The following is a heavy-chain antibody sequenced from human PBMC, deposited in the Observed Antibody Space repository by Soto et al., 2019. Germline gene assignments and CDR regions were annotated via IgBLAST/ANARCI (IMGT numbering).Heavy chain of an antibody. J-gene: IGHJ6*02. Sequence: QVQLVQSGAEVKKPGASVKVYCKASGYTFSNYGISWVRQAPGQGLEWMGWISGYKGNTNYAQNVQGRVTMTTDTSTSTAYMELRTLRSDYTAVYYCAITSQHYECWSQGAVSYHGMGVSCQGTTVTV. V-gene: IGHV1-18*01. CDR1: GYTFSNYG. D-gene: IGHD3-22*01. CDR2: ISGYKGNT. CDR3: AITSQHYECWSQGAVSYHGMGV.